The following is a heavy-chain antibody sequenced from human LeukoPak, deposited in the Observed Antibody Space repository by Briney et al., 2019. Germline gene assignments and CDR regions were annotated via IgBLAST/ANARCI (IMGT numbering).Heavy chain of an antibody. Sequence: PGRSLRLTCAVSGFTFSSYAMHWVRQAPGKGLEWVAFIHYDGSNNYYADSVKGRFTISRDNSKNTLYLQMNTLRADDTAVYYCAKDHGSSDWYYFDYWGQGTLVTVSS. CDR3: AKDHGSSDWYYFDY. D-gene: IGHD6-13*01. V-gene: IGHV3-30*04. CDR1: GFTFSSYA. CDR2: IHYDGSNN. J-gene: IGHJ4*02.